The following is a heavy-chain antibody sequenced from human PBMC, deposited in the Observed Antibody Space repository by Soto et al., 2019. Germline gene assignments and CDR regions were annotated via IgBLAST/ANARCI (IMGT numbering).Heavy chain of an antibody. CDR3: ARHSYYYDSSGYAGDI. CDR1: GYSFTSYW. Sequence: GESLKISCKGSGYSFTSYWIGWVRQMPGKGLEWMGIIYPGDSDTRYSPSFQGQVTISADKSISTAYLQWNSLKASDTAMYYCARHSYYYDSSGYAGDIWGQGTMVNVSS. J-gene: IGHJ3*02. CDR2: IYPGDSDT. V-gene: IGHV5-51*01. D-gene: IGHD3-22*01.